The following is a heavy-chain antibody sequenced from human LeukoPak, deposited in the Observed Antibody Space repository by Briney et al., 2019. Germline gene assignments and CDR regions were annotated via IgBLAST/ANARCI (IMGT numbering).Heavy chain of an antibody. Sequence: SETLSLTCTVSGDSISTYYWSWIQQPPGKRLEWIGYIYFSGTTNYNPSLKSRVTISVDTSKNQFSLRLSSVTAADTAVYYCARHGPLYDIWSAQFYFDYWGQGTLVTVSS. CDR2: IYFSGTT. J-gene: IGHJ4*02. D-gene: IGHD3-3*01. CDR3: ARHGPLYDIWSAQFYFDY. CDR1: GDSISTYY. V-gene: IGHV4-59*08.